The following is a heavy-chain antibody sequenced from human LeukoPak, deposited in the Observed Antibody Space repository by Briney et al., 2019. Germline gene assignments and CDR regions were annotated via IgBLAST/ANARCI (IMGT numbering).Heavy chain of an antibody. Sequence: SETLSLTCTVSGGSISSSSDYWGWIRQPPGKGLEWIGSFYYSGSPYYNPSLKSRVTISVDTSKNQFSLKLSSVTAADTAVYYCASRRVSWSSGPWHYFDYWGQGTLVTVSS. J-gene: IGHJ4*02. CDR1: GGSISSSSDY. CDR3: ASRRVSWSSGPWHYFDY. D-gene: IGHD6-19*01. CDR2: FYYSGSP. V-gene: IGHV4-39*01.